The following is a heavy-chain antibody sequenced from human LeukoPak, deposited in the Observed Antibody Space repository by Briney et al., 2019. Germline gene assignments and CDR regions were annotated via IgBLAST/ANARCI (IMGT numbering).Heavy chain of an antibody. CDR3: ARAYSGSHGDF. J-gene: IGHJ4*02. CDR1: GFTFSSYA. D-gene: IGHD5-12*01. V-gene: IGHV3-30-3*01. CDR2: ISYDGSNK. Sequence: PGGSLRLSCAASGFTFSSYAMHWVRQAPGKGLEWVAVISYDGSNKYYADSVKGRFTISRDNSKNTLYLQMNSLRAEDTAVYYCARAYSGSHGDFWGQGTLVTVSS.